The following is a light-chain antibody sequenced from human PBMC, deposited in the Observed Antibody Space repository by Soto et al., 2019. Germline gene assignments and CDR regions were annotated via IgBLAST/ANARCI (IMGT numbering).Light chain of an antibody. CDR2: GAS. Sequence: VMTQSPATLSVSPWERATLSCRASESVSSNLAWYQQRTGQAPRLVIYGASTRATGIPARFSGGGSGTEFTLTISSLQSEDFAVYYCQQYNSWPPITFGQGTRLEIK. V-gene: IGKV3-15*01. CDR3: QQYNSWPPIT. J-gene: IGKJ5*01. CDR1: ESVSSN.